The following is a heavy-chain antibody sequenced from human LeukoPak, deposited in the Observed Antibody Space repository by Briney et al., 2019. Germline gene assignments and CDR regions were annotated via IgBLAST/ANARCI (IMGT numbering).Heavy chain of an antibody. D-gene: IGHD4-17*01. CDR1: GFTFSSYA. CDR2: ISGSGGST. CDR3: AKFKAYGDSYYFDY. V-gene: IGHV3-23*01. Sequence: GGSLRLSCAASGFTFSSYAMSWVRQAPGKGLEWVSAISGSGGSTYYADSVKGRFTIPRDNSKNTLYLQMNSLRAEDTAVYYCAKFKAYGDSYYFDYWGQGTLVTVSS. J-gene: IGHJ4*02.